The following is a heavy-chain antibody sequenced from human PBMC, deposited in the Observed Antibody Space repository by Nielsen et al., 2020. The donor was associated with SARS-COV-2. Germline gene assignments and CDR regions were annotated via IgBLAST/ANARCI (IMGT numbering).Heavy chain of an antibody. Sequence: SETLSLTCTVSGGSISSGGYYWSWIRQHPGKGLEWIGYIYYSGSTYYNPSLKSRVTISVDTSKNQFSLKLSSVTAADTAVYYCARVPERITIFGVVTMGYWFDPWGQGTLVTVSS. V-gene: IGHV4-31*03. CDR3: ARVPERITIFGVVTMGYWFDP. J-gene: IGHJ5*02. CDR1: GGSISSGGYY. CDR2: IYYSGST. D-gene: IGHD3-3*01.